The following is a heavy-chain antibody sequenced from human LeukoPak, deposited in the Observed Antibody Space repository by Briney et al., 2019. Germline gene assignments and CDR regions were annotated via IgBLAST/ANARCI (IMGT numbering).Heavy chain of an antibody. J-gene: IGHJ4*02. D-gene: IGHD2-8*01. CDR2: ISSSSSYI. CDR3: ARDYCTNGVCLYYFDY. Sequence: GGSLRLSYAASGFTFSSYSMNWVRQAPGKGLEWVSSISSSSSYIYYADSVKGRFTISRDNAKNSLYLQMNSLRAEDTAVYYCARDYCTNGVCLYYFDYWGQGTLVTVSS. CDR1: GFTFSSYS. V-gene: IGHV3-21*01.